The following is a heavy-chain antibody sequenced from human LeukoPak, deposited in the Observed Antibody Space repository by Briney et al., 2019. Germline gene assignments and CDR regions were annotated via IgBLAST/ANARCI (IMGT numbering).Heavy chain of an antibody. Sequence: SETLSLTCSVSADSISIYYWTWIRQPPGKGLEWIGYIDHTGTTSYNPSLNSRVTISRDTSKNHFSLDLTSVTAADTTVYFCARGRVSSSTYYSTYYYYFYMDVWGKGTTVIVSS. D-gene: IGHD4-11*01. CDR3: ARGRVSSSTYYSTYYYYFYMDV. V-gene: IGHV4-59*01. CDR1: ADSISIYY. J-gene: IGHJ6*03. CDR2: IDHTGTT.